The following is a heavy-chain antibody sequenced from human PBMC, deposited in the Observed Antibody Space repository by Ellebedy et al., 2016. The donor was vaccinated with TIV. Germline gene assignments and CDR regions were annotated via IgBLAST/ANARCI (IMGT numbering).Heavy chain of an antibody. Sequence: MPSETLSLTCTVSGGSISSSRYYWSWIRQPPGKGLEWIGNINYSGDTKYNPSLKSRVTISVDTSKNQFSLKLTSVTAADTALYYCARDRWLVIRGEDHDALDVWGQGTMVTVSS. J-gene: IGHJ3*01. D-gene: IGHD6-19*01. CDR1: GGSISSSRYY. CDR3: ARDRWLVIRGEDHDALDV. V-gene: IGHV4-61*01. CDR2: INYSGDT.